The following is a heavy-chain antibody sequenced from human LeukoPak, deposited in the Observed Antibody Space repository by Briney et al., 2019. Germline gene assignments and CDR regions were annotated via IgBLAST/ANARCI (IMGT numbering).Heavy chain of an antibody. CDR3: ARAAIITIFGVVITYFDY. J-gene: IGHJ4*02. CDR2: IYTSGST. CDR1: GGSISSYY. D-gene: IGHD3-3*01. V-gene: IGHV4-4*07. Sequence: SETLSLTCTVSGGSISSYYWSWIRQPAGKGLEWIGRIYTSGSTNYNPSLKSRVTMSVDTSKNQFSLKLSSVTAADTAVYYCARAAIITIFGVVITYFDYWGQGTLVTVSS.